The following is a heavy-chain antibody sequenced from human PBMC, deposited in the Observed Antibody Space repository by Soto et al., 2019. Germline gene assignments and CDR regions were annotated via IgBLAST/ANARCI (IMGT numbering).Heavy chain of an antibody. D-gene: IGHD2-8*01. CDR1: GDSVNSGGYY. Sequence: SETLSLTCTVSGDSVNSGGYYWSWIRQHPGKGLEWIGYIYYTGSAYYSPSLTSRVTISVDTSKNQFSLKLSSVTAADTAVYYCARVSGYCTNGVCHFDYWGQGSLVTVS. CDR3: ARVSGYCTNGVCHFDY. CDR2: IYYTGSA. J-gene: IGHJ4*02. V-gene: IGHV4-31*03.